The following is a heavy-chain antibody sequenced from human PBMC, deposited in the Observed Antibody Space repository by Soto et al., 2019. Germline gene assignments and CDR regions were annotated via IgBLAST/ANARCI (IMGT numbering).Heavy chain of an antibody. Sequence: SETLSLTCTVSGGSISSYYWSWIRQPPGKGLEWIGYIYYSGSTNYNPSLKSRVTISVDTSKNQFSLRLSSVTAADTAVYFCARSVAVPGAHIDYWGQGTQVTVSA. J-gene: IGHJ4*02. CDR1: GGSISSYY. CDR2: IYYSGST. V-gene: IGHV4-59*01. D-gene: IGHD6-19*01. CDR3: ARSVAVPGAHIDY.